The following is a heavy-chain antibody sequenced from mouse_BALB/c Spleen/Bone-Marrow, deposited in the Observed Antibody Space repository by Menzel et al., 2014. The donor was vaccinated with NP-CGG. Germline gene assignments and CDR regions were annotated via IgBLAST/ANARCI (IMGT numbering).Heavy chain of an antibody. CDR1: GYTFTSYW. CDR2: IDPSDSET. CDR3: ARALGDGYYYAMDY. D-gene: IGHD2-3*01. V-gene: IGHV1-69*02. J-gene: IGHJ4*01. Sequence: QVQLQQPGAELVKPGAPVKLSCKASGYTFTSYWMNWVKQRPGQGLEWIGRIDPSDSETHYNQKFKDKATLTVDKSSSTAYIQLISLTSEDSAVFYCARALGDGYYYAMDYWGQGTSVTVSS.